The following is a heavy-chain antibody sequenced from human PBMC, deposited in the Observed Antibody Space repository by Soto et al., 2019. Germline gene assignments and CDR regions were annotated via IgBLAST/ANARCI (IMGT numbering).Heavy chain of an antibody. Sequence: QVQLQQWGAGLLKPSETLSLTGAVYGGSFSGYYWSWIRQPPGKGLEWIGEINHSGSTNYNPSLKSRVTISVDTSKNQFSLKLSSVTAADTAVYYCAREPGEQLAGYWGQGTLVTVSS. CDR3: AREPGEQLAGY. D-gene: IGHD6-6*01. J-gene: IGHJ4*02. CDR2: INHSGST. V-gene: IGHV4-34*01. CDR1: GGSFSGYY.